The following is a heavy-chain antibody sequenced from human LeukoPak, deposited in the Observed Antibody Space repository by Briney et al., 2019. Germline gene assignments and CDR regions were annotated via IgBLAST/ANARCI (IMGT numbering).Heavy chain of an antibody. D-gene: IGHD3-22*01. CDR3: TTDYYDSSASFDI. J-gene: IGHJ3*02. Sequence: GGSLRLSCAASGFTVSSNYMSWVRQAPGKGLEWVGRIKSKTDGGTTDYAAPVKGRFTISRDDSKNTLYLQMNSLKTEDTAVYYCTTDYYDSSASFDIWGQGTMVTVSS. CDR1: GFTVSSNY. V-gene: IGHV3-15*01. CDR2: IKSKTDGGTT.